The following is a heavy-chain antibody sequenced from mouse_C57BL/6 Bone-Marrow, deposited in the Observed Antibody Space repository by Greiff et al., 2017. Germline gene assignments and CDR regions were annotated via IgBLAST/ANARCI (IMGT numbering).Heavy chain of an antibody. D-gene: IGHD4-1*01. CDR2: SRNKANDYTT. V-gene: IGHV7-1*01. Sequence: EVKLMESGGGLVQSGRSLRLSCATSGFTFSDFYMEWVRQAPGKGLEWIAASRNKANDYTTEYSASVKGRFIVSRDTSQSILYLQMNALRAEYTAIYYCARDLGRGYFDYWGQGTALTVSS. J-gene: IGHJ2*01. CDR1: GFTFSDFY. CDR3: ARDLGRGYFDY.